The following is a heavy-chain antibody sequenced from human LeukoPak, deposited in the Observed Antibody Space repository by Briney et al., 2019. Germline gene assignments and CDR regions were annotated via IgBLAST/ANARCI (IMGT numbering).Heavy chain of an antibody. D-gene: IGHD6-19*01. CDR2: IYYSGNT. CDR1: GGSISSGGYY. V-gene: IGHV4-31*03. Sequence: PSQTLSLTCTVSGGSISSGGYYWSWIRQRPGKGLEWIGSIYYSGNTYYNPSLKSRVTISVDTSKNQFSLKLSSVTAADTAVYYCARWAGIAVAGKGFDYWGQGTLVTVSS. J-gene: IGHJ4*02. CDR3: ARWAGIAVAGKGFDY.